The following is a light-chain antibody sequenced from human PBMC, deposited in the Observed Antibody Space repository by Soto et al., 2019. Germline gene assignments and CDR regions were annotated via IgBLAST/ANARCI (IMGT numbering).Light chain of an antibody. CDR1: SSDVGGLNY. CDR3: RSYTTSSSSG. V-gene: IGLV2-14*01. Sequence: QSLLTQPASVSGSPGESITISCTGTSSDVGGLNYVSCYQQHPGKAPKLLIFDVYSRPSGLSNRFSGSKSANTASLNISGLPAEDEADYYCRSYTTSSSSGFGDGTQVTVL. CDR2: DVY. J-gene: IGLJ1*01.